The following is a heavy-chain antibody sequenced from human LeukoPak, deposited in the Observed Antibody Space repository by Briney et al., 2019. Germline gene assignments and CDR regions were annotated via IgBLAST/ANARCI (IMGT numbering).Heavy chain of an antibody. CDR2: IWYDGSNK. CDR1: GFTFSSYW. Sequence: GGSLRLSCAASGFTFSSYWMHWVRQAPGKGLEWVAVIWYDGSNKYYADSVKGRFTISRDNSKNTLYLQMNSLRAEDTAVYYCARGFWGYSYGLDYWGQGTLVTVSS. V-gene: IGHV3-33*08. J-gene: IGHJ4*02. D-gene: IGHD5-18*01. CDR3: ARGFWGYSYGLDY.